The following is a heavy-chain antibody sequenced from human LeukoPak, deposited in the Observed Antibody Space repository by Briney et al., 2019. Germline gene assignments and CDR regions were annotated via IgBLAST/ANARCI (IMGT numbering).Heavy chain of an antibody. D-gene: IGHD7-27*01. Sequence: PSETLSRTCSGYTHSISSGYYWGWIRQPPGKGLEWIGSIYHSGSTYYNPSFKSPVTISVDTSKNQFSLKLSSVTAADTAVYYCARSNWAYYFDYWGQGTLVTVS. J-gene: IGHJ4*02. V-gene: IGHV4-38-2*01. CDR2: IYHSGST. CDR3: ARSNWAYYFDY. CDR1: THSISSGYY.